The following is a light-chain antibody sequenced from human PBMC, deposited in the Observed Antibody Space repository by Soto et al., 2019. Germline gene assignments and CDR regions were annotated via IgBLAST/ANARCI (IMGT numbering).Light chain of an antibody. V-gene: IGKV3-15*01. Sequence: ETVMTQSPATLSVSPGERVTLSCRASQSVRTNLVWYQQSPGQPPRLLIYGASDRVAGVPDRVSGGGSGTDFTLPISGLQSEEFAGYYCHQYNEWPRTFGQGTKLEIK. CDR2: GAS. CDR3: HQYNEWPRT. CDR1: QSVRTN. J-gene: IGKJ2*01.